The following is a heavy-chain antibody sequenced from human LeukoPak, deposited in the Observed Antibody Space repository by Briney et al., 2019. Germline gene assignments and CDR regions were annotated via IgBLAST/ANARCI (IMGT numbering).Heavy chain of an antibody. J-gene: IGHJ3*02. CDR1: GFTFSSYE. V-gene: IGHV3-48*03. Sequence: GGSLRLSCAASGFTFSSYEMNWVRQVPGKGLEWVSYISSSGSTIYYADSVKGRFTTSRDNAKNSLYLQMNSLRAEDTAVYYCARVGLLGYCSSTSCYAFDIWGQGTMVTVSS. D-gene: IGHD2-2*01. CDR2: ISSSGSTI. CDR3: ARVGLLGYCSSTSCYAFDI.